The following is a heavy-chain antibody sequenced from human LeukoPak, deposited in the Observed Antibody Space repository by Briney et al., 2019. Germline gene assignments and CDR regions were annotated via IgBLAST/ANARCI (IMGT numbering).Heavy chain of an antibody. CDR2: ISWNSGSI. J-gene: IGHJ6*03. CDR3: AKAWQRWEYYYYYMDV. Sequence: PGGSLRLSCAASGFTFGDYAMHWVRQAPGKGLEWVSGISWNSGSIGYADSVKGRFTISRDNAKNSLYLQMNSLRAEDTALYYCAKAWQRWEYYYYYMDVWGKGTTVTVSS. CDR1: GFTFGDYA. V-gene: IGHV3-9*01. D-gene: IGHD5-24*01.